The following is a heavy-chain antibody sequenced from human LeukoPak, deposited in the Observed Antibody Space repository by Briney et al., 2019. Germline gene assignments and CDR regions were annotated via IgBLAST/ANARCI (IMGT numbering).Heavy chain of an antibody. D-gene: IGHD3-22*01. CDR1: GYTFTSYY. CDR2: INPSGGST. J-gene: IGHJ6*02. CDR3: ARVWAAPTDSSGYYFGVTGFPVVYYYYYGMDV. V-gene: IGHV1-46*01. Sequence: ASVKVSCKASGYTFTSYYMHWVRQAPGQGLEWMGIINPSGGSTSYAQKVQGRVTMTRDTSTSTVYIELSSLRSEDTAVYYCARVWAAPTDSSGYYFGVTGFPVVYYYYYGMDVWGQGTTVTVS.